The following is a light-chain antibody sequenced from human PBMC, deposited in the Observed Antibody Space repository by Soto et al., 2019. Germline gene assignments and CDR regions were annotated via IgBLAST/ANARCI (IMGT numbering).Light chain of an antibody. J-gene: IGKJ3*01. CDR1: QSVTSSY. Sequence: EVVLTQSPGTLSLSPGERATLSCSASQSVTSSYLAWYQQKPGQSPRLLIYGASTRATGIPARFSASGSGTDFNLTISRLEPEDFAVYYCQQHGSSPFTFGPGTKVDIK. CDR2: GAS. V-gene: IGKV3-20*01. CDR3: QQHGSSPFT.